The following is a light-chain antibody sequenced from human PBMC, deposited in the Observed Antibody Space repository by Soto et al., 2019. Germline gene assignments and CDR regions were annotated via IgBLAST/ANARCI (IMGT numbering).Light chain of an antibody. Sequence: DIPMAQSPSSLSAFVGDRVTVTCRASQGISNSLAWYQQKPGKVPKLLIYAASTLQSGVPSRFSGSRSGTHFILTISSLQPEDVATYYCQQYDSAPLTSGGGTKVEIK. CDR3: QQYDSAPLT. CDR2: AAS. J-gene: IGKJ4*01. CDR1: QGISNS. V-gene: IGKV1-27*01.